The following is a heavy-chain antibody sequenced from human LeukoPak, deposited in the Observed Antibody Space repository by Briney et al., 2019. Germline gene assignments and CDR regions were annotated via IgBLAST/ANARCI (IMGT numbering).Heavy chain of an antibody. Sequence: SETLSLTCTVSGGSISSYYWSWIRQPPGKGLEWIGYIYYSGSTNYNPSLKSRVTISVDTSKNQFSLKLSSVTAADTAVYYCARLMMVRGIDYYGMDVWGQGTTVTVSS. J-gene: IGHJ6*02. CDR3: ARLMMVRGIDYYGMDV. CDR2: IYYSGST. V-gene: IGHV4-59*08. CDR1: GGSISSYY. D-gene: IGHD3-10*01.